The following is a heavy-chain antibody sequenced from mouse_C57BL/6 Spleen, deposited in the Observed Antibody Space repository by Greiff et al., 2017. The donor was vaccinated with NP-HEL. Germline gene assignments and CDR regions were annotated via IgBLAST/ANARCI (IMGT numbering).Heavy chain of an antibody. CDR2: IDPENGDT. Sequence: VQLQQSGAELVRPGASVKLSCTASGFNIKDDYMHWVKQRPEQGLEWIGWIDPENGDTEYASKFQGKATITADTSSNTAYLQLSSLTSEDTAVYYCTTGRNSFFDYWGQGTTLTVSS. V-gene: IGHV14-4*01. CDR1: GFNIKDDY. CDR3: TTGRNSFFDY. J-gene: IGHJ2*01.